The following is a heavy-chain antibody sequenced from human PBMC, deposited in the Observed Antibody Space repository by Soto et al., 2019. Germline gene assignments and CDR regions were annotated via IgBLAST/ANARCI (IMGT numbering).Heavy chain of an antibody. CDR3: AKPPSLPSATDV. V-gene: IGHV4-59*01. J-gene: IGHJ6*04. Sequence: SETLSLTCTVSGGSISSYYWSWIRQPPGKGLEWIGYIYYSGSTNYNPSLKSRVTISVDTSKNQFSLKLSSVTAADTAVYYCAKPPSLPSATDVWGKGTPVTVSS. CDR1: GGSISSYY. CDR2: IYYSGST. D-gene: IGHD2-2*01.